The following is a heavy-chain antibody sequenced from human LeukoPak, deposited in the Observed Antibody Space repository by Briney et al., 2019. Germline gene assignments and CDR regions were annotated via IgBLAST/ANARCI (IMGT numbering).Heavy chain of an antibody. J-gene: IGHJ6*02. CDR1: GGSISSSSYY. CDR2: IYYSGST. V-gene: IGHV4-61*01. D-gene: IGHD1-1*01. Sequence: SETLSLTCTVSGGSISSSSYYWGWIRQPPGKGLEWIGYIYYSGSTNYNPSLKSRVTISVDTSKNQFSLKLSSVTAADTAVYYCARDTTRYGMDVWGQGTTVTVSS. CDR3: ARDTTRYGMDV.